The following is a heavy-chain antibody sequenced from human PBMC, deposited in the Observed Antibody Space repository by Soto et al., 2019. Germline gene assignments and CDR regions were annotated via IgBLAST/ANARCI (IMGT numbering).Heavy chain of an antibody. CDR1: GFTFSSYA. CDR2: ISGSGGST. D-gene: IGHD3-10*01. V-gene: IGHV3-23*01. Sequence: PGGSLRLSCAASGFTFSSYAMSWVRQAPGKGLEWVSAISGSGGSTYYADSVKGRFTISRDNSKNTLYLQMNSLRAEDTAVYYCAKRDYGSVTNYYYYGMDVWGQGTTVTVSS. CDR3: AKRDYGSVTNYYYYGMDV. J-gene: IGHJ6*02.